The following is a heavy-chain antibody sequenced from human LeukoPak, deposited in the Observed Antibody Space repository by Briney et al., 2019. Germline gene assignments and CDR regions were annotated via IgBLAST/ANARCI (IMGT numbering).Heavy chain of an antibody. CDR2: INDNGGNT. D-gene: IGHD6-19*01. Sequence: GGSLRLSCAASGFTFSNYAMSWVRQAPGKGLEWVSAINDNGGNTYYADSVKGRFTISRDNSKNTLYLQMNSLRAEDTAVYYCANWLYVDFWGQGTLVTVSS. V-gene: IGHV3-23*01. CDR3: ANWLYVDF. CDR1: GFTFSNYA. J-gene: IGHJ4*02.